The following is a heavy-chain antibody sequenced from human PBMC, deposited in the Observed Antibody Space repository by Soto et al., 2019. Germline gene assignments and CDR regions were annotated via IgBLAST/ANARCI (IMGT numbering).Heavy chain of an antibody. Sequence: PSDNLFLTWSVSGDSISTEGYYWSWIRQHPRKGLEWIGYIYYSGLTSYNPSLKSRVTISRATSKNQFYLQLSSVTAADTAVYYWSRSRRHHVDDLQYWGQGTLVTVSS. V-gene: IGHV4-31*02. J-gene: IGHJ1*01. CDR3: SRSRRHHVDDLQY. CDR2: IYYSGLT. CDR1: GDSISTEGYY. D-gene: IGHD1-1*01.